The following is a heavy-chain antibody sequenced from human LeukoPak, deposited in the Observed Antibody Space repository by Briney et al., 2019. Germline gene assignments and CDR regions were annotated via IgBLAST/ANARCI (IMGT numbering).Heavy chain of an antibody. CDR1: GFTLSNYA. V-gene: IGHV3-23*01. CDR3: AKRGVVVRGVLVFGFHKEAYYFDH. Sequence: GGSLRLFCAASGFTLSNYAMNWVRQTPGKGLEWVSGIRESGGGTYYTDSVKGRFTISRDNAKNTLYLQMNSLRAEDTAVYYCAKRGVVVRGVLVFGFHKEAYYFDHWGQGSLVTVSS. D-gene: IGHD3-10*01. J-gene: IGHJ4*02. CDR2: IRESGGGT.